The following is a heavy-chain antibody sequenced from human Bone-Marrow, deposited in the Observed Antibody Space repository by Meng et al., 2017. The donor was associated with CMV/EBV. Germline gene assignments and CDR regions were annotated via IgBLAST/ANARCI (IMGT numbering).Heavy chain of an antibody. Sequence: SETLSLTCTVSGGSISSSSYYWGWIRQPPGKGLEWIGSIYYSGSTNYNPSLKSRVTISVDTSKNQFSLKLSSVTAADTAVYYCARALYCSSTSCYLYAFDIWGQGTMVTVSS. CDR3: ARALYCSSTSCYLYAFDI. V-gene: IGHV4-39*07. CDR2: IYYSGST. D-gene: IGHD2-2*01. J-gene: IGHJ3*02. CDR1: GGSISSSSYY.